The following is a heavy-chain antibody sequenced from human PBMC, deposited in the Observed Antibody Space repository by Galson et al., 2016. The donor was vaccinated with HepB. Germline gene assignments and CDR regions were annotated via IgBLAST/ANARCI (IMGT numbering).Heavy chain of an antibody. CDR3: ANRDGYNYGLDY. V-gene: IGHV3-11*04. J-gene: IGHJ4*02. CDR2: ISSSGSAK. Sequence: SLRLSCAASGFPFTDSYMSWIRQAPGRGLEWVSYISSSGSAKFYADSVKGRFTISRDNAKNSLYLQMNSLRAEDTAIYYCANRDGYNYGLDYWGQGTLVTVSS. CDR1: GFPFTDSY. D-gene: IGHD5-24*01.